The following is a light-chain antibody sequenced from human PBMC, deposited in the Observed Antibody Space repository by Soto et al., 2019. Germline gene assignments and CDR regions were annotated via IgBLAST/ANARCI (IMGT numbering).Light chain of an antibody. CDR3: ASWDDSLSGLV. Sequence: QSVLTQPPSASGTPGQTISISCSGSTSNIGSNYVYWYQQLPGTAPKLLIYSNNERPSGVPDRFSGSKSGTSASLAISGLRSEDEADYYCASWDDSLSGLVVGGGTKLTVL. J-gene: IGLJ2*01. CDR2: SNN. CDR1: TSNIGSNY. V-gene: IGLV1-47*02.